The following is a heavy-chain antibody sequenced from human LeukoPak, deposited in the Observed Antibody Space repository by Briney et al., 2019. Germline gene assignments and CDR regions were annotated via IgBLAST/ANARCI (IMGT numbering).Heavy chain of an antibody. Sequence: ASVKVSCKASGYTFTGYYMHWVRQAPGQGLEWMGWINPNSGGTNYAQKFQGRVTMTRDTSISTAYMELSRLRSDDKAVYYCARDLYYYGSGSYYDSFYYYYYMDVWGKGTTVTISS. J-gene: IGHJ6*03. CDR1: GYTFTGYY. V-gene: IGHV1-2*02. CDR3: ARDLYYYGSGSYYDSFYYYYYMDV. D-gene: IGHD3-10*01. CDR2: INPNSGGT.